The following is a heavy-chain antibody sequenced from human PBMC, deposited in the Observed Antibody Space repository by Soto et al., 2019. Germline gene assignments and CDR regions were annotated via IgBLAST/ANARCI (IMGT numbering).Heavy chain of an antibody. V-gene: IGHV3-21*01. D-gene: IGHD2-15*01. CDR1: GFIFSSYT. Sequence: GGSLRLSCSVSGFIFSSYTMNWVRQAPGKGLEWVSSISSSSTYIYYADSLKGRFTISRDNAKNSLDLQMNSLRADDTAVYYCARDIGYCSGGSCYSTAFDIWGQGTMVTVSS. CDR3: ARDIGYCSGGSCYSTAFDI. J-gene: IGHJ3*02. CDR2: ISSSSTYI.